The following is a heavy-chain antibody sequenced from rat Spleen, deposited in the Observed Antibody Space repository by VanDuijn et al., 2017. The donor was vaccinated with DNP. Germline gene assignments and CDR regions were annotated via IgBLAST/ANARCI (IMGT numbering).Heavy chain of an antibody. CDR3: ARMDYGLDY. D-gene: IGHD1-3*01. Sequence: QVQLKESGPDLVQPSQTLSLTCTVSGFSLTNYHVHWVRQPPGKGLEWMGRIQSGGNTDYNSALKSRLSISRDTSKSQVFLKMNSLQADDTATYYCARMDYGLDYWGQGVMVTVSS. V-gene: IGHV2-27*01. J-gene: IGHJ2*01. CDR1: GFSLTNYH. CDR2: IQSGGNT.